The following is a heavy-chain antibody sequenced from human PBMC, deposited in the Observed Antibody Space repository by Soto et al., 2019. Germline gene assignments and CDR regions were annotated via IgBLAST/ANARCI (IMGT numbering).Heavy chain of an antibody. CDR3: AKPTPPQPLLPDAPWYFDL. CDR2: ISYDGSNK. J-gene: IGHJ2*01. CDR1: GFTFSSYG. V-gene: IGHV3-30*18. D-gene: IGHD2-2*01. Sequence: PGGSLRLSCAASGFTFSSYGMHWVRQAPGKGLEWVAVISYDGSNKYYADSVKGRFTISRDNSKNTLYLQMNSPRAEDTAVYYCAKPTPPQPLLPDAPWYFDLWGRGTLFTVSS.